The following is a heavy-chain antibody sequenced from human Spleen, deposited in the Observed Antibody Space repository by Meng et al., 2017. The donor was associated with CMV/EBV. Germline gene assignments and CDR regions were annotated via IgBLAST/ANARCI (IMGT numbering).Heavy chain of an antibody. D-gene: IGHD6-13*01. CDR2: IYYSGST. V-gene: IGHV4-59*01. Sequence: SETLSLTCTVSGGPISSYYWSWVRQPPGKGLEWIGYIYYSGSTNYNPALKSRVTISVDTSKNQSSLKLSSVTAADTAVYYCAKDRSSHLDYWGQGTLVTVSS. J-gene: IGHJ4*02. CDR1: GGPISSYY. CDR3: AKDRSSHLDY.